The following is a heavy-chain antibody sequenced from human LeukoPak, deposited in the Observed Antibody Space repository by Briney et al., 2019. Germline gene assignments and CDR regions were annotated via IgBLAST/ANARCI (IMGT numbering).Heavy chain of an antibody. V-gene: IGHV1-2*02. D-gene: IGHD5-18*01. CDR3: ARRPGYSYGLDY. CDR1: GYTFTGYY. J-gene: IGHJ4*02. CDR2: INPNSGGT. Sequence: ASVKVSCKASGYTFTGYYMHWVRQAPGQGLAWMGWINPNSGGTNYAQKFQGRVTMTRDTSISTAYMELSRLRSDDTAVYYCARRPGYSYGLDYWGQGTLVTVSS.